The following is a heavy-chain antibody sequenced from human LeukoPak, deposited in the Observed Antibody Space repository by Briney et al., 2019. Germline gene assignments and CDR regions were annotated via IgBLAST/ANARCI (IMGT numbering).Heavy chain of an antibody. J-gene: IGHJ4*02. CDR1: GGSISSSSYY. V-gene: IGHV4-39*01. CDR3: AGLNITIFGVVPG. D-gene: IGHD3-3*01. Sequence: SSETLSLTCTVSGGSISSSSYYWGWIRQPPGRGLEWTGSIYYSGSTYYNPSLKSRVTISVDTSKNQFSLKLSSVTAADTAVYYCAGLNITIFGVVPGGGQGTLVTVSS. CDR2: IYYSGST.